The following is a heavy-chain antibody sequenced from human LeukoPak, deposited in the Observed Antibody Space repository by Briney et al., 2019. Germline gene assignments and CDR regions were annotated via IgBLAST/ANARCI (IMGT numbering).Heavy chain of an antibody. CDR1: GDGVSSNSAA. CDR2: TYYRSKWYN. D-gene: IGHD3-10*01. V-gene: IGHV6-1*01. J-gene: IGHJ4*02. Sequence: SQTLSLTCAISGDGVSSNSAAWNWIRQSPSRGLEWLGRTYYRSKWYNDYAVSVKSRITINPDTSKNQFSLQLNSVTPEDTAVYYCARERRGMGFGELLSGGGGSFDYWGQGTLVTVSS. CDR3: ARERRGMGFGELLSGGGGSFDY.